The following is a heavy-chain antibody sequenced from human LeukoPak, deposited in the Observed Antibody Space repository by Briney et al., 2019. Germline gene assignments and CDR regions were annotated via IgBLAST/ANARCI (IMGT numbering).Heavy chain of an antibody. Sequence: GGSLRLSCAASGFTFSSYWMSWVRQAPGKGLEWVANIKQDGSEKYYVDSVKGRFTISRDNAKNTLYLQMNSLRAEDTAVYYCARYYGSGTYALDYWGQGTLVTVSS. CDR1: GFTFSSYW. D-gene: IGHD3-10*01. J-gene: IGHJ4*02. CDR2: IKQDGSEK. CDR3: ARYYGSGTYALDY. V-gene: IGHV3-7*01.